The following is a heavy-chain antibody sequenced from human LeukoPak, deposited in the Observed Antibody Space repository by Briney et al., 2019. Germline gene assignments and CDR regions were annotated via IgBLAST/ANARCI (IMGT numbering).Heavy chain of an antibody. CDR2: TSYRSKWYY. CDR3: ARGSRHLDH. CDR1: GDSVSSNSAA. J-gene: IGHJ4*02. Sequence: SQTLSLTCVISGDSVSSNSAAWNWIRQSPSRGLEWLGRTSYRSKWYYDNALSVKSRISIHPDTSKNQFSLQLNSVTPEDTAVYFCARGSRHLDHWGQGTLVTVSS. D-gene: IGHD2-2*01. V-gene: IGHV6-1*01.